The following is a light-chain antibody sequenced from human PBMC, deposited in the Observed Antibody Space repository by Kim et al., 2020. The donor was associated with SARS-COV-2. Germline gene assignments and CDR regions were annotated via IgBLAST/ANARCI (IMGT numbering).Light chain of an antibody. CDR3: QSYDSSIVV. Sequence: GKTVTISCTRSRGSIASNYVQWYQQRPGSAPTTVIYEDNQRPSGVPDRFSGSIDSSSNSASLTISGLKTEDEADYYCQSYDSSIVVFGGGTQLTVL. CDR1: RGSIASNY. V-gene: IGLV6-57*03. CDR2: EDN. J-gene: IGLJ2*01.